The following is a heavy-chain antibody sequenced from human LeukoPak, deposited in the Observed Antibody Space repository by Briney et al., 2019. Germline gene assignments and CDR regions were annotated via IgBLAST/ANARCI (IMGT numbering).Heavy chain of an antibody. CDR3: AKVRAYYDSSGTFDY. D-gene: IGHD3-22*01. CDR1: GFTFDDYA. Sequence: PGGSLRLPCAASGFTFDDYAMHWVRQAPGKGLEWVSLISGDGGSTYYADSVRGRFTISRDNSKNSLYLQMNSLRTEDTALYYCAKVRAYYDSSGTFDYWGQGTLVTVSS. CDR2: ISGDGGST. V-gene: IGHV3-43*02. J-gene: IGHJ4*02.